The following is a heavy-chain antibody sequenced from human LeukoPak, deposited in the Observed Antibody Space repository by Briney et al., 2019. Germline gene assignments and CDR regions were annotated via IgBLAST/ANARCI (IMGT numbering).Heavy chain of an antibody. D-gene: IGHD6-13*01. CDR1: VGSISTYY. CDR3: ARELAIAAGTYFDY. V-gene: IGHV4-4*07. J-gene: IGHJ4*02. CDR2: IYTSGST. Sequence: SETLSLTCTVSVGSISTYYWSWIRQPAGKGLEWIGRIYTSGSTNYNPSLKSRVTMSVDTSKNQFSLKLSSVTAADTAVYYCARELAIAAGTYFDYWGQGTLVTVSS.